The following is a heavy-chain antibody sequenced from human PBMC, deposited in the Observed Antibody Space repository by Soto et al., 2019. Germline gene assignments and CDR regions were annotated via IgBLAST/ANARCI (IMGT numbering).Heavy chain of an antibody. D-gene: IGHD3-10*01. Sequence: SGVTWVRQAPGQGLEWMGWITPYNGNTHYAQKVQGRVTMTTDTSTSTAYMELWSLRSDDTAVYYCARAGDYGSFYFFDYWGQGTLVTVSS. J-gene: IGHJ4*02. CDR1: SG. V-gene: IGHV1-18*01. CDR3: ARAGDYGSFYFFDY. CDR2: ITPYNGNT.